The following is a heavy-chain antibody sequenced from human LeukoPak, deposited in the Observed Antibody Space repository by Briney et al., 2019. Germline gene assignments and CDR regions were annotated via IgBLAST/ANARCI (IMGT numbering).Heavy chain of an antibody. Sequence: GGSLRLSCVASGFPFSSYWMTWVRQAPGKGLEWVANIKQDGSKKSYVDSVKGRFTISRDNAKNSLYLQMNSLRAEDTAIYYCTRVGYIDEGIDYWGQGTLVTVTS. D-gene: IGHD5-24*01. V-gene: IGHV3-7*04. CDR3: TRVGYIDEGIDY. CDR1: GFPFSSYW. CDR2: IKQDGSKK. J-gene: IGHJ4*02.